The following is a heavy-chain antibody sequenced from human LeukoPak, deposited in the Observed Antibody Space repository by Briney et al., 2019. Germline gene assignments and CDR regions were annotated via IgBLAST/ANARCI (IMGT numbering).Heavy chain of an antibody. CDR2: VYYSGTT. V-gene: IGHV4-39*01. CDR1: GGSISSSSYY. J-gene: IGHJ4*02. D-gene: IGHD5-12*01. CDR3: ARRRGYDHFDY. Sequence: PSETLSLTCSVSGGSISSSSYYWGWIRQPPGKGLEWIGNVYYSGTTYYNPSLKSRVTISVDASKNQFSLKLSSVTAADTVVYYCARRRGYDHFDYWGQGTLVTVSS.